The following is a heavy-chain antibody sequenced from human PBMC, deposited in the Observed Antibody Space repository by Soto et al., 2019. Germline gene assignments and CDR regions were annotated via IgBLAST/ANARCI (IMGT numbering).Heavy chain of an antibody. CDR1: GGSISSSGYY. D-gene: IGHD4-17*01. Sequence: SETLSLTCTVSGGSISSSGYYWGWIRQPPGKGLERIGTIYYSGSTYYNPSLKSRVTISVDTSKNQFSLKLSSVTAAGTALYFCARQFSVYGDYGRYFDFWGQGTLVTVSS. CDR2: IYYSGST. J-gene: IGHJ4*02. CDR3: ARQFSVYGDYGRYFDF. V-gene: IGHV4-39*01.